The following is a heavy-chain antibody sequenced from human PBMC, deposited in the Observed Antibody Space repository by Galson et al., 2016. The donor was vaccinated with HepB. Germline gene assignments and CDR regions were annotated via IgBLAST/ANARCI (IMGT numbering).Heavy chain of an antibody. V-gene: IGHV3-48*03. CDR2: ISASGHIT. D-gene: IGHD2-21*01. CDR3: ARDRGGCYGPEDSGFDV. Sequence: SLRLSCAASGFEFSIYEMNWVRQAPGKGLEWISYISASGHITHYADSVRGRFTISRDNAKKSLDLQMNSLRVEDAAVYFCARDRGGCYGPEDSGFDVWGQGTWVTVSS. J-gene: IGHJ3*01. CDR1: GFEFSIYE.